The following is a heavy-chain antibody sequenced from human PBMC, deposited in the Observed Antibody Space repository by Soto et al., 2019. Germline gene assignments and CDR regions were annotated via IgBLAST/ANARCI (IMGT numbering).Heavy chain of an antibody. J-gene: IGHJ4*02. Sequence: GGSLRLSCAASGFTFNNYAMGWVRQTPGKGLEWFSAITGSGSDTYYAESVKGRFTISRDNSKNTLSLQMNSLRAEDTALYYCLKAISDPLDGDYPTYYFDYWGQGTLVTVSS. D-gene: IGHD4-17*01. CDR3: LKAISDPLDGDYPTYYFDY. CDR2: ITGSGSDT. CDR1: GFTFNNYA. V-gene: IGHV3-23*01.